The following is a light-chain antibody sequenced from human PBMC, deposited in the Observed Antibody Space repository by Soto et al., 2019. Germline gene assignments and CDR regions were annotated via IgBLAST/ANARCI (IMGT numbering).Light chain of an antibody. J-gene: IGKJ4*01. CDR1: QSVGTN. CDR2: DAS. V-gene: IGKV3-15*01. Sequence: EIVMTQSPATLSVSPGERVTLSCRASQSVGTNLAWYQQKPGLALRVLIYDASTRATVIPARFSGSGSGTEFTLTISSLQSEDFAVYYCQQYDNWPLTFGGGTKVEIK. CDR3: QQYDNWPLT.